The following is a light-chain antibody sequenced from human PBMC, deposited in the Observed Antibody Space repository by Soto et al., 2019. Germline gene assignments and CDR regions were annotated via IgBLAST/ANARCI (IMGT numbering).Light chain of an antibody. Sequence: QSALTQPPSASGTPGQRVTISCSGSSSNIGTDDVFWYLQFPGTAPKLLIYKNNQRPSGVSDRFSGSKSGTSASLAISGLRSEDEADYYCEAWDATMSGYVFGTGTKVTVL. V-gene: IGLV1-47*01. CDR2: KNN. CDR1: SSNIGTDD. CDR3: EAWDATMSGYV. J-gene: IGLJ1*01.